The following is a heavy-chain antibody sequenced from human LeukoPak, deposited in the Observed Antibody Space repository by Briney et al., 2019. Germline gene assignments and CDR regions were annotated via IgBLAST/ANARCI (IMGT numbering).Heavy chain of an antibody. Sequence: SETLSLTCTVSGYSISSGYYWGWIRQPPGKGLEWIGSIYHSGRTFYNPSLNSRVTISVDTSKNQFSLKLSSVTPVDTAVYYCARDLCSGGSCYPGWLDPWGQGTLVTVSS. J-gene: IGHJ5*02. V-gene: IGHV4-38-2*02. CDR1: GYSISSGYY. CDR2: IYHSGRT. CDR3: ARDLCSGGSCYPGWLDP. D-gene: IGHD2-15*01.